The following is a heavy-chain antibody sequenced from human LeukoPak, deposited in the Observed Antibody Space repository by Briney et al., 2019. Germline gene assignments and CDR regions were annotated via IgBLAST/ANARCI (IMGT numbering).Heavy chain of an antibody. V-gene: IGHV1-18*01. J-gene: IGHJ4*02. CDR3: ARSDNYYDSSGYLDY. CDR2: ISAYNGNT. CDR1: GYTFTSYG. D-gene: IGHD3-22*01. Sequence: ASVKVSCKASGYTFTSYGIGWVRQAPGQGLEWMGWISAYNGNTNYAQKLQGRVTMTTDTSTSTAYMELRSLRSDDTAVYYCARSDNYYDSSGYLDYWGQGTLVTVSS.